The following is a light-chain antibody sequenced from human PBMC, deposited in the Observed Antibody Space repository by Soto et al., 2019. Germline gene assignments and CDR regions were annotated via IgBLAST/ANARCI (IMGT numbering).Light chain of an antibody. CDR2: GSN. V-gene: IGLV1-40*01. CDR3: QSYGTGLSGLYV. J-gene: IGLJ1*01. CDR1: SSNIGAGKD. Sequence: QALLTQPPSVSGAPGQRVTTSCTGSSSNIGAGKDVHWYQQLPGTAPKFLISGSNHRPSGVPDRFSVSKSGASAFLAIAGLRADDEGDYFCQSYGTGLSGLYVFGTGTKVTVL.